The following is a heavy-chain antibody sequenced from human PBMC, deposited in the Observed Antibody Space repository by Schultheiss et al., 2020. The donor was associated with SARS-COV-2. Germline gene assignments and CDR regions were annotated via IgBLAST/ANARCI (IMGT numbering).Heavy chain of an antibody. CDR2: IYTSGST. V-gene: IGHV4-61*02. CDR1: GGSISSGSYY. CDR3: ARDGASIAYCGGDCYSNWYFDL. D-gene: IGHD2-21*02. Sequence: SETLSLTCTVSGGSISSGSYYWSWIRQPAGKGLEWIGRIYTSGSTNYNPSLKSRVTISVDTSKNQFSLKLSSVTAADTAVYYCARDGASIAYCGGDCYSNWYFDLWGLGTLVTVSS. J-gene: IGHJ2*01.